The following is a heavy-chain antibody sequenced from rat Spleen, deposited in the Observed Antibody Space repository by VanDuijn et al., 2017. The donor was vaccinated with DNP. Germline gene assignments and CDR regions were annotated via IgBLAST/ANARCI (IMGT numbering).Heavy chain of an antibody. CDR2: ISYDGSST. CDR3: TTDFERGY. CDR1: GFTFSNYY. Sequence: EVQLVESGGGLVQPGRSLKLSCAASGFTFSNYYMAWVRQGPTKGLEWVATISYDGSSTYYRDSVKGRFTISKDYAKSTLYLQMNSLRSEDMATYYCTTDFERGYWGQGVMVTVSS. J-gene: IGHJ2*01. D-gene: IGHD1-11*01. V-gene: IGHV5-20*01.